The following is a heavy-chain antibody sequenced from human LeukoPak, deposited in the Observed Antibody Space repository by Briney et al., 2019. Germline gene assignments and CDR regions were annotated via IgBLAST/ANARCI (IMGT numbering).Heavy chain of an antibody. Sequence: SVKVPFKASGGTFSSCAINWVRQAPGQGLEWMGGIIPIFGTANYAQKFQGRVTITADESTSTAYMELSSLRSEDTAVYYCALQPRYFDWFLVWGQGTLVTVSS. D-gene: IGHD3-9*01. V-gene: IGHV1-69*01. J-gene: IGHJ4*02. CDR1: GGTFSSCA. CDR3: ALQPRYFDWFLV. CDR2: IIPIFGTA.